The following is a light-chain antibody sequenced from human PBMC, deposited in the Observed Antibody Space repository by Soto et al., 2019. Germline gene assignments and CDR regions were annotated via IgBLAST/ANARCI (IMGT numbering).Light chain of an antibody. V-gene: IGKV1D-16*01. CDR3: QQYNIYPLT. Sequence: DVQMTQSPSSLSASVGDRVTITCRASQDINSYLAWYQQKPGNAPKSLIYAASSLQTGVPSRFSGSESGKDFTLTINHLQPKDSATYYCQQYNIYPLTFGGGTKVEIK. CDR2: AAS. CDR1: QDINSY. J-gene: IGKJ4*01.